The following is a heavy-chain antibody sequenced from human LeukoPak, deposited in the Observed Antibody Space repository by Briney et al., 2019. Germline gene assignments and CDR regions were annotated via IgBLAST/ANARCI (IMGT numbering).Heavy chain of an antibody. Sequence: ASVKVSCKASGYTLTSYGISWVRQAPGQGLEWMGWISAYNGNTNYAQKLQGRVTMTTDTSTSTAYMDPRSLRSDDTAVYHCARVALGSWYFDLWGRGTLSLSPQ. J-gene: IGHJ2*01. CDR1: GYTLTSYG. CDR2: ISAYNGNT. V-gene: IGHV1-18*01. CDR3: ARVALGSWYFDL. D-gene: IGHD2-15*01.